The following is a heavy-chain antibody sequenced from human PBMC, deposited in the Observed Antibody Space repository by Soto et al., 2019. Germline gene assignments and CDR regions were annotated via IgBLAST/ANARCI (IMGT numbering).Heavy chain of an antibody. J-gene: IGHJ4*02. D-gene: IGHD5-12*01. V-gene: IGHV1-69*01. CDR2: IIPIFGTA. Sequence: YSGSGGNFSTCSIPWVRQAPGQGLEWMGGIIPIFGTANCAQKFQGRVTITADESTSTAYMELSSLRSEDTAVYYWAREAGGYDLWGQGTLVTVSP. CDR1: GGNFSTCS. CDR3: AREAGGYDL.